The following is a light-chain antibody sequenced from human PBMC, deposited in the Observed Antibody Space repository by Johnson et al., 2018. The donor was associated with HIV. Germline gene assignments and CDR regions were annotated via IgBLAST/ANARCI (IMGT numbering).Light chain of an antibody. J-gene: IGLJ1*01. V-gene: IGLV1-51*02. CDR1: SSNIGNNY. CDR2: ENN. Sequence: QSVLTQPPSVSAAPGQKVTISCSGSSSNIGNNYVSWYQQLPGTAPKLLIYENNKRPSGIPDRFSGSKSGTSATLGITGLHPGVEADYSCGPWDRSLSAYVYGTGTRGTVL. CDR3: GPWDRSLSAYV.